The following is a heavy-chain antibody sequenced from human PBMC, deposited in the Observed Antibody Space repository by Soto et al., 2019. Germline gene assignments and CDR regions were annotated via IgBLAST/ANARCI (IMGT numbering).Heavy chain of an antibody. D-gene: IGHD2-15*01. J-gene: IGHJ4*02. V-gene: IGHV3-30-3*01. CDR2: ISYDGSNK. CDR3: ARDLTTYCSGGSCYSSFLYYFDY. CDR1: GFTFSSYA. Sequence: GGSLRLSCAASGFTFSSYAMHWVRQAPGKGLEWVAVISYDGSNKYYADSVKGRFTISRDNSKNTLYLQMNSLGAEDTAVYYCARDLTTYCSGGSCYSSFLYYFDYWGQGTLVTVSS.